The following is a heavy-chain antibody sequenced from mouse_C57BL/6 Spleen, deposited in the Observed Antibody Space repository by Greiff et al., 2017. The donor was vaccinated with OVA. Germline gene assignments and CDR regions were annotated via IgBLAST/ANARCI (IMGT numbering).Heavy chain of an antibody. Sequence: VQLQQSGPELVKPGASVKISCKASGYTFTDYYMNWVKQSHGKSLEWIGDINPNNGGTSYNQKFKGKATLTVDKSSSTAYMELRSLTSEDSAVYYCAYGNYVPYYYAMDYWGQGTSVTVSS. D-gene: IGHD2-1*01. J-gene: IGHJ4*01. V-gene: IGHV1-26*01. CDR2: INPNNGGT. CDR3: AYGNYVPYYYAMDY. CDR1: GYTFTDYY.